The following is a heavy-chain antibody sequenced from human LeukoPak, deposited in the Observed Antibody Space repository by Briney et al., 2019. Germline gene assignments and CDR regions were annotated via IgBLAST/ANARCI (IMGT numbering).Heavy chain of an antibody. Sequence: ASVKVSCKASGYTFTDYYIHWVRQVPGQGLECMGWIHPRSGETNYAQKFQGRLTVTRDTSISTAYMELSSLKSDDTALYYCARLPTGVAGTVDCWGQGTLVTVSS. D-gene: IGHD6-19*01. V-gene: IGHV1-2*02. CDR3: ARLPTGVAGTVDC. CDR1: GYTFTDYY. CDR2: IHPRSGET. J-gene: IGHJ4*02.